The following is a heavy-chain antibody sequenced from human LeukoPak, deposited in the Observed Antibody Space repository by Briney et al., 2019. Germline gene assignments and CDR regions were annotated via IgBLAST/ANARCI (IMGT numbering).Heavy chain of an antibody. CDR3: ARDRESGYCSGGSCYSYNWFDP. Sequence: KPSETLSLTCTVSGGSISSYYWGWIRQPAGKGLEWIGRIYTSGSTNYNPSLKSRVTMSVDTSKNQFSLKLSSVTAADTAVYYCARDRESGYCSGGSCYSYNWFDPWGQGTLVTVSS. CDR2: IYTSGST. V-gene: IGHV4-4*07. J-gene: IGHJ5*02. CDR1: GGSISSYY. D-gene: IGHD2-15*01.